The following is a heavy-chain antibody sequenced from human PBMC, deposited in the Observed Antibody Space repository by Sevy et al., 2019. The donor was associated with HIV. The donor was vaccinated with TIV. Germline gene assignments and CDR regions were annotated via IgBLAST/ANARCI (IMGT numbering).Heavy chain of an antibody. J-gene: IGHJ6*02. CDR3: ARGGPLVDAALIPWGLDV. Sequence: GGSLRLSCAASGFTFTNHWMNWVRQAPGKGLEWVANIKQGGNEKYYLDSVRGRFTLSRDNANNSVSLQMNSLRAEDTAIYYCARGGPLVDAALIPWGLDVWGQGTTVTVSS. D-gene: IGHD5-18*01. CDR2: IKQGGNEK. V-gene: IGHV3-7*01. CDR1: GFTFTNHW.